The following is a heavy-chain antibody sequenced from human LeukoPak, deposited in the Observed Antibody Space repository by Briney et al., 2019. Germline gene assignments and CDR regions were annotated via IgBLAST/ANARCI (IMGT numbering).Heavy chain of an antibody. CDR1: GFTFSSYG. Sequence: GGSLRLSCAASGFTFSSYGMHWVRQAPGKGLEWVAVIWYDGRNKYYADSVKGRLTISRENSKNTLYLKMNSLRAEDTAVYYCARALSRGGSSWYFDYWGQGPLVTVSS. CDR3: ARALSRGGSSWYFDY. CDR2: IWYDGRNK. D-gene: IGHD6-13*01. V-gene: IGHV3-33*01. J-gene: IGHJ4*02.